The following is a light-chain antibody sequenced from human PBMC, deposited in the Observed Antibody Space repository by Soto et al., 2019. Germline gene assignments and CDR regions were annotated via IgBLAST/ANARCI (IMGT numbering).Light chain of an antibody. CDR3: AAWDDSLHAWV. J-gene: IGLJ3*02. CDR2: DNY. CDR1: NSNIGSNS. Sequence: QSVLTQPPSASGTPGQRVTISCSGSNSNIGSNSVAWYQQLPGMAPKLLMYDNYQRPSGVPDRFSGSKSDTSHSLAISGLHSEDEADYYCAAWDDSLHAWVFGGGTKLTVL. V-gene: IGLV1-44*01.